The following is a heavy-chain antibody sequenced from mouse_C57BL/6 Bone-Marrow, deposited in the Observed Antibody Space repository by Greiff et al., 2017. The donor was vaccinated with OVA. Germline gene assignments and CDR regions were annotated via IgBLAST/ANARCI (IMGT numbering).Heavy chain of an antibody. CDR1: GYSITSGYY. J-gene: IGHJ2*01. Sequence: ESGPGLVKPSQSLSLTCSVTGYSITSGYYWNWIRQFPGNKLEWMGYISYDGSNNYNPSLKNRISITRDTSKNQFFLKLNSVTTEDTATYYCARDSGVPFDYWGQGTTLTVSS. CDR2: ISYDGSN. V-gene: IGHV3-6*01. CDR3: ARDSGVPFDY. D-gene: IGHD4-1*01.